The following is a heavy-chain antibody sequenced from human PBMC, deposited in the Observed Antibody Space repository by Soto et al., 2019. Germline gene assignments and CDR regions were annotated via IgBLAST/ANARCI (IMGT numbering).Heavy chain of an antibody. J-gene: IGHJ4*02. D-gene: IGHD2-8*01. CDR1: GFRFRDYT. V-gene: IGHV3-23*05. CDR2: ILSNYNT. CDR3: ARRVNGYFDY. Sequence: EVQLLDSGGGLVQPGGSLTLSCAASGFRFRDYTMSWVHQAPGKVLESISVILSNYNTYYTDSVRGRFTISRDSSKNMLYLQMNSLRAEDTVVYYCARRVNGYFDYWGQGALVTVSS.